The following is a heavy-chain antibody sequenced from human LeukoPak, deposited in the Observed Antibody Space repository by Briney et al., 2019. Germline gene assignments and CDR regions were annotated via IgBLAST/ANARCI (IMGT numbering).Heavy chain of an antibody. J-gene: IGHJ6*03. CDR3: ARDVGYSSGWSYYYYMDV. D-gene: IGHD6-19*01. CDR2: ITSSGTYI. V-gene: IGHV3-21*01. Sequence: GGSLKLSCAASGFTFNNYNMNWVRQAPGRALEWVSSITSSGTYIFYADSVKGRFTISRDNAKNTLYLQMNSLRAEDTAVYYCARDVGYSSGWSYYYYMDVWGKGTTVTVSS. CDR1: GFTFNNYN.